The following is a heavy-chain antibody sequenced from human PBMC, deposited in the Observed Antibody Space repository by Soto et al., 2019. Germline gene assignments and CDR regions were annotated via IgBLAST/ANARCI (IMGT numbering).Heavy chain of an antibody. CDR2: INPNSGGT. J-gene: IGHJ6*02. CDR3: ARSRTTGTAPVYYGMDV. CDR1: GYTFTGYY. D-gene: IGHD1-1*01. V-gene: IGHV1-2*04. Sequence: ASVKVSCKASGYTFTGYYMHWVRQAPGQGLEWMGWINPNSGGTNYAQKFQGWVTMTRDTSISTAYMELSRLRSDDTAVYYCARSRTTGTAPVYYGMDVWGQGTTVTVSS.